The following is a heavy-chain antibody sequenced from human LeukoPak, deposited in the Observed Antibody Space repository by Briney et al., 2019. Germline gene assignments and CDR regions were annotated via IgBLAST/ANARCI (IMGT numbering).Heavy chain of an antibody. J-gene: IGHJ4*02. CDR2: INPNSGAP. CDR3: ARDDCSSTSCYADY. Sequence: ASVKVSCKASGYTFAGYYMHWVRQAPEQGLEWMGWINPNSGAPNYAQKFQGGVTMTRDTSISTAYMELSRLKSDDTALFYCARDDCSSTSCYADYWGQGTLV. CDR1: GYTFAGYY. D-gene: IGHD2-2*01. V-gene: IGHV1-2*02.